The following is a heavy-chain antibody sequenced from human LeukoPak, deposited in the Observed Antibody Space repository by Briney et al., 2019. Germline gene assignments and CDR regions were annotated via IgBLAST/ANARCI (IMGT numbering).Heavy chain of an antibody. J-gene: IGHJ4*02. D-gene: IGHD3/OR15-3a*01. V-gene: IGHV3-23*01. CDR2: ISDSGGST. Sequence: PGGSLRLSCAGSGITLNNYGMTWVRQAPGKGLEWVAGISDSGGSTKYADSVKGRFTISRDNPKNTLYLQMNSLRAEDTAVYFCAKRGVVIRVILVGFHKEAYYFESWGQGALVTVSS. CDR1: GITLNNYG. CDR3: AKRGVVIRVILVGFHKEAYYFES.